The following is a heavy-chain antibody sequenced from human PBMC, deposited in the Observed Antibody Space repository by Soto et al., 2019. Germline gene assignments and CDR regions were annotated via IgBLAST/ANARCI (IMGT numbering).Heavy chain of an antibody. CDR3: ARSRSKDRSGGSCHLLGY. CDR2: INPNSGGT. J-gene: IGHJ4*02. D-gene: IGHD2-15*01. CDR1: GYTFTGYY. V-gene: IGHV1-2*02. Sequence: VKVSCKASGYTFTGYYMHWVRQAPGQGLEWMGWINPNSGGTNYAQKFQGRVTMTRDTSISTAYMELSRLRSDDTAVYYCARSRSKDRSGGSCHLLGYWGQGTLVTVSS.